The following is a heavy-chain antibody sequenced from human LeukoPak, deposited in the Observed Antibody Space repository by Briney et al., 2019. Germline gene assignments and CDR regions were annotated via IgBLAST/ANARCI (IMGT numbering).Heavy chain of an antibody. J-gene: IGHJ4*02. CDR3: STYIPTVDY. D-gene: IGHD2-2*02. V-gene: IGHV3-15*01. CDR1: GFTFSSAW. Sequence: GGSLRLSCAASGFTFSSAWMTWVRQAPGKGLEWVGRIKSKTNGGTADYAAPVKGRFTISRDDSKNTLYLQMNGLKTEDTALYYCSTYIPTVDYWGQGTLVTVSS. CDR2: IKSKTNGGTA.